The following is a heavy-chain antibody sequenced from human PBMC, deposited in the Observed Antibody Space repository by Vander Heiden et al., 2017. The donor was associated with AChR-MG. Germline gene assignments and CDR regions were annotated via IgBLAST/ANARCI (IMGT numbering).Heavy chain of an antibody. CDR1: GGTFSSYA. CDR2: IIPIFGTA. Sequence: QVQLVQSGAEVKKPGSSVKVSCKASGGTFSSYAISWVRQAPGQGPEWMGGIIPIFGTANYAQKFQGRVTITADKSTSTAYMELSSLRSEDTAVYYCARGQYCSSTSCYGWGNWFDPWGQGTLVTVSS. V-gene: IGHV1-69*06. D-gene: IGHD2-2*01. J-gene: IGHJ5*02. CDR3: ARGQYCSSTSCYGWGNWFDP.